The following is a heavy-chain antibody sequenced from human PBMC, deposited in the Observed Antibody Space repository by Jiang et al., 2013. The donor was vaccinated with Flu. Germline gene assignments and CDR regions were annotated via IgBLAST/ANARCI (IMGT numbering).Heavy chain of an antibody. CDR1: GGSISSYY. CDR2: IYYSGST. Sequence: GPGLVKPSETLSLTCTVSGGSISSYYWSWIRQPPGKGLEWIGYIYYSGSTNYNPSLKSRVTISVDTSKNQFSLKLSSVTAADTAVYYCARASNPTNVWSGYKSDAFDIWGQGTMVTVSS. D-gene: IGHD3-3*01. CDR3: ARASNPTNVWSGYKSDAFDI. J-gene: IGHJ3*02. V-gene: IGHV4-59*01.